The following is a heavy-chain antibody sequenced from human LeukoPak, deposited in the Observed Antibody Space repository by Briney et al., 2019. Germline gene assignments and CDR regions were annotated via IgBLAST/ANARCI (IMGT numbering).Heavy chain of an antibody. Sequence: GESLKISCKGSGYSFTNNWIGWVRQMPGNGLEWMGIIYPGDSDTRYSPSFQGQVTISADKSISTAYLQWSSLKASDTAMYYCARQYCRGGSCYDYWGQGTLVTVSS. CDR2: IYPGDSDT. V-gene: IGHV5-51*01. D-gene: IGHD2-15*01. CDR3: ARQYCRGGSCYDY. CDR1: GYSFTNNW. J-gene: IGHJ4*02.